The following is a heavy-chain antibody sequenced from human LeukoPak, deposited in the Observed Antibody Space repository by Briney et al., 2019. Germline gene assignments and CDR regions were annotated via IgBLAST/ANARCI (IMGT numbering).Heavy chain of an antibody. D-gene: IGHD3-22*01. Sequence: GASVKVSCKASGYTFTSYGISWVRQAPGQGLEWMGWISAYNGNTNYAQKLQGRVTMTTDTSTSTAYMELRSLRSDDTAVYYCARGGETMIVVVTPFDYWGQGTLVTVSS. V-gene: IGHV1-18*01. CDR1: GYTFTSYG. J-gene: IGHJ4*02. CDR2: ISAYNGNT. CDR3: ARGGETMIVVVTPFDY.